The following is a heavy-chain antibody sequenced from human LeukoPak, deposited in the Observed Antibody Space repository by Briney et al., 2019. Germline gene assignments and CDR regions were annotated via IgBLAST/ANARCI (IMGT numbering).Heavy chain of an antibody. Sequence: SETLSLTCAVYGGSFSGYYWSWIRQPPGKGLEWIGEINHSGSTNHNPPLKSRVTISVDTSKNQFSLKLTSVTASDTAVYYCARHRRFGDLSSYYYGMDVWGKGATVTVS. CDR1: GGSFSGYY. J-gene: IGHJ6*04. V-gene: IGHV4-34*01. CDR3: ARHRRFGDLSSYYYGMDV. D-gene: IGHD3-10*01. CDR2: INHSGST.